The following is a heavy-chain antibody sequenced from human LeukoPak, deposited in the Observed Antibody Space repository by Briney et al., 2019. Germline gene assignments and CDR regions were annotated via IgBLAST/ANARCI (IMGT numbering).Heavy chain of an antibody. J-gene: IGHJ5*02. D-gene: IGHD3-10*01. CDR3: ARDYGSGSYVNWFDP. CDR2: IYTSGST. Sequence: PSETLSLTCTVSGGSISSYYWSWIRQPAGKGLEWIGRIYTSGSTNYNPSLKSRVTMSVDTSKNQFSLKLSSVTAADTAVYYCARDYGSGSYVNWFDPWAREPWSPSPQ. CDR1: GGSISSYY. V-gene: IGHV4-4*07.